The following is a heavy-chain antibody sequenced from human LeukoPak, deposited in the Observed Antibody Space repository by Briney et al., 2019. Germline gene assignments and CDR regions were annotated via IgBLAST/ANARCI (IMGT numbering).Heavy chain of an antibody. CDR1: GGSISSSSYY. J-gene: IGHJ4*02. D-gene: IGHD3-10*02. Sequence: SETLSLTCTVSGGSISSSSYYWGWIRQPPGKGLEWIGSIYYSGSTCYNPSLKSRVTISVDTSKNQFSLKLSSVTAADTAVYYCARQYFLILSLYYFDYWGQGTLVTVSS. CDR3: ARQYFLILSLYYFDY. V-gene: IGHV4-39*01. CDR2: IYYSGST.